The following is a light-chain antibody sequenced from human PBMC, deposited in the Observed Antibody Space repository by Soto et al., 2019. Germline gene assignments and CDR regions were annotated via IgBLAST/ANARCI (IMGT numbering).Light chain of an antibody. Sequence: QTVVTQPPSVSDAPRQRVTISCSGSSSNIGDNTVSWYQQVPGKAPKLLIYYDDLRPSGVSDRFSGSKSGTSASLAISGLQSEDEADYYCAAWDDSLNGPVFGGGTQLTVL. J-gene: IGLJ7*01. CDR2: YDD. CDR1: SSNIGDNT. CDR3: AAWDDSLNGPV. V-gene: IGLV1-36*01.